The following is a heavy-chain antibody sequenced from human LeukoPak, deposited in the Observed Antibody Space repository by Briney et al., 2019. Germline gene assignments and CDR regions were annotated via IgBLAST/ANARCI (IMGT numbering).Heavy chain of an antibody. V-gene: IGHV1-18*01. D-gene: IGHD4-17*01. J-gene: IGHJ4*02. CDR1: GYTSTSYG. Sequence: ASVKVSCKASGYTSTSYGISWVRQAPGQGLEWMGWISAYNGNTNYAQKLQGRVTMTTDTSTSTAYMELRSLRSDDTAVYYCARDNARAVTTEPFDYWGQGTLVTVSS. CDR3: ARDNARAVTTEPFDY. CDR2: ISAYNGNT.